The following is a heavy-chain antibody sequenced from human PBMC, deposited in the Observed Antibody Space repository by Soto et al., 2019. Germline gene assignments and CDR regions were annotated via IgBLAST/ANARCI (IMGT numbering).Heavy chain of an antibody. Sequence: QVQLVQSGAEVKKPESSVKVSCKTSGGTFVRHVISWVRQAPGQGPEWMGKINPLSGISNYAQKFQDRVTVTAETAASTAYMELSSLRSDVTAVYYCANPACAAIWCSPSGNLDHWGQGTLVTVSS. CDR1: GGTFVRHV. V-gene: IGHV1-69*09. D-gene: IGHD3-9*01. CDR3: ANPACAAIWCSPSGNLDH. CDR2: INPLSGIS. J-gene: IGHJ4*02.